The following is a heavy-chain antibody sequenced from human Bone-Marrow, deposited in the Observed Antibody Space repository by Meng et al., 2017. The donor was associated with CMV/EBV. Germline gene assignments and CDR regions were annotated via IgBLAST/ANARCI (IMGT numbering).Heavy chain of an antibody. V-gene: IGHV3-73*01. CDR1: GFTFSGSA. CDR3: TRDYDLEGPYYYYGMAV. D-gene: IGHD3-3*01. CDR2: IRSKANSYAT. J-gene: IGHJ6*01. Sequence: GESLKISCAASGFTFSGSAMHWVRQASGKGLEWVGRIRSKANSYATAYAASVKGRFTISRDDSKNTAYLQMNSLKTEDTAVYYCTRDYDLEGPYYYYGMAVWGQGTTVTGSS.